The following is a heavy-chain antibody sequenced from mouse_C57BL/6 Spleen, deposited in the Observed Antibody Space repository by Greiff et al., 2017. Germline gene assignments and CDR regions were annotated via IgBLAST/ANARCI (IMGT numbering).Heavy chain of an antibody. CDR3: ARGGDYDDAMDY. V-gene: IGHV14-2*01. D-gene: IGHD2-4*01. CDR2: IDPEDGET. J-gene: IGHJ4*01. CDR1: GFNIKDYY. Sequence: VQLQQSGAELVKPGASVKLSCTASGFNIKDYYMHWVKQRTEQGLEWIGRIDPEDGETKYAPTFQGKAPITSDTSSNPAYLQLSSLTSEETVVYYCARGGDYDDAMDYWGQGTPGTVSS.